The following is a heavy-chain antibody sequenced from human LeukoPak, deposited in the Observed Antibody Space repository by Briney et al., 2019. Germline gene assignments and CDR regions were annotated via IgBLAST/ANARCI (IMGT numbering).Heavy chain of an antibody. V-gene: IGHV4-4*07. D-gene: IGHD3-3*01. CDR2: IYTSGST. CDR3: ARATRITIFGVTQEYYFDY. J-gene: IGHJ4*02. CDR1: GGSISSYY. Sequence: SETLSLTCTVSGGSISSYYWSWIRQPAGKGLEWIGRIYTSGSTNYNPSLKSRVTMSVDTSKNQFSLKLSSVTAADTAVYYCARATRITIFGVTQEYYFDYWGQGTLVTVSS.